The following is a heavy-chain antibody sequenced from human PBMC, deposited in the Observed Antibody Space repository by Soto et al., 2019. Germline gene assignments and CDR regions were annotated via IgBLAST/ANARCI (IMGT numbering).Heavy chain of an antibody. D-gene: IGHD6-19*01. Sequence: QVQLVESGGGVVQPGRSLRLSCAASGFTFSSYAMHWVRQAPGKGLEWVAVISYDGSNKYYADSVKGRFTISRDNSKNTLYLQMNSLRAEDTAVYYCARDQSPGIAVAGTGYWGQGTLVTVSS. J-gene: IGHJ4*02. CDR1: GFTFSSYA. CDR2: ISYDGSNK. CDR3: ARDQSPGIAVAGTGY. V-gene: IGHV3-30-3*01.